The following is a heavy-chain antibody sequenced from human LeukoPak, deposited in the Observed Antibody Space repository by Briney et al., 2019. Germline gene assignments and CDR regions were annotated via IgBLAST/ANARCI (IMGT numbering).Heavy chain of an antibody. CDR2: VSGSGAGT. D-gene: IGHD3-10*01. J-gene: IGHJ4*02. Sequence: GGSLRLSCAASGFTFSRFAMSWVRKAPGKGLEWVAGVSGSGAGTYYAESVEGRFAVSRDNSKNPLCLQMTSLRADDPSTYYRAKRGQSPGFPGSYYFDYWGQGTPVTLSS. CDR1: GFTFSRFA. V-gene: IGHV3-23*01. CDR3: AKRGQSPGFPGSYYFDY.